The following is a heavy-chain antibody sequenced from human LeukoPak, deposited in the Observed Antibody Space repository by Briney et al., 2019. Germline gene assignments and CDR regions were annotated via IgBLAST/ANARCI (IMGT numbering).Heavy chain of an antibody. CDR2: IIPILGIA. CDR3: ARDLRDSYYYDSSGYYGDY. J-gene: IGHJ4*02. D-gene: IGHD3-22*01. V-gene: IGHV1-69*04. Sequence: SVKVSCKASGGTFSSYAISWVRQAPGQGLEWMGRIIPILGIANYAQKLQGRVTITADKSTSTAYMELSSLRSEDTAVYYCARDLRDSYYYDSSGYYGDYWGQGTLVTVSS. CDR1: GGTFSSYA.